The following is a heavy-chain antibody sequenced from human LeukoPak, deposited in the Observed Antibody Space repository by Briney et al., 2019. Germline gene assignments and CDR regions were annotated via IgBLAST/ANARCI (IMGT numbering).Heavy chain of an antibody. J-gene: IGHJ4*02. CDR2: IYYSGNN. CDR3: AREGSSSDTHFDY. Sequence: SETLSLTCTVSGGSISSYYWSWIRHPPGKGLEGIGYIYYSGNNNYNPSLKSRVTISVDTSKNQFSLKLSSVTAADTAVYYCAREGSSSDTHFDYWGQGTLVTVSS. V-gene: IGHV4-59*01. D-gene: IGHD6-6*01. CDR1: GGSISSYY.